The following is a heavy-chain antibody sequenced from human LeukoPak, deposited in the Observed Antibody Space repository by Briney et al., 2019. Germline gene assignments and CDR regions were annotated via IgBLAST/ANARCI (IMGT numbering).Heavy chain of an antibody. CDR3: ARVDTSLVPDAFDI. CDR1: GGSFSSYF. CDR2: IYSSGST. Sequence: SETLSLTCTVSGGSFSSYFWSWIRQPPGKGLEWIGYIYSSGSTNYNPSLKSRVSISADTSKNEFSLKLRSVTAADTAVYFCARVDTSLVPDAFDIWGQGSMVAVSS. V-gene: IGHV4-59*01. J-gene: IGHJ3*02. D-gene: IGHD5-18*01.